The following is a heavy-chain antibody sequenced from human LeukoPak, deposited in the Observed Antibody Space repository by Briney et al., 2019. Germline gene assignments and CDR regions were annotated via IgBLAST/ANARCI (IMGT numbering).Heavy chain of an antibody. D-gene: IGHD7-27*01. CDR2: ISSDVTNT. CDR3: ARGDWGSALS. CDR1: GFTSSSSW. J-gene: IGHJ3*01. V-gene: IGHV3-74*01. Sequence: GSLRLSCAASGFTSSSSWLHWVRQAPGRGLVWVSRISSDVTNTAYGDSVKGRFTISRDNAKNTLYLQMNSLRVDDTGVYYCARGDWGSALSWGRGTMVTVSS.